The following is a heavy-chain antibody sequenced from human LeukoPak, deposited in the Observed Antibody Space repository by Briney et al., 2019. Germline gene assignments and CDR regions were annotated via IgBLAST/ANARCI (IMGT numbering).Heavy chain of an antibody. D-gene: IGHD3-9*01. J-gene: IGHJ5*02. Sequence: SVKVSCKASGGTFSSYAISRVRQAPGQGLEWMGGIIPIFGTANYAQKFQGRVTMTTDTSTSTAYMELRSLRSDDTAVYYCARHYGNDILTESGFDPWGQGTLVTVSS. CDR2: IIPIFGTA. CDR1: GGTFSSYA. V-gene: IGHV1-69*05. CDR3: ARHYGNDILTESGFDP.